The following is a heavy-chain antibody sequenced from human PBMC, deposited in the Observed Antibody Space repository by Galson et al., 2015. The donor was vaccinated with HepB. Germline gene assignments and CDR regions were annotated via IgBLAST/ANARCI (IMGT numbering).Heavy chain of an antibody. CDR2: IIPIFGTA. D-gene: IGHD4-17*01. CDR1: GGTFSSYA. CDR3: ARARKDYGDYGLRSTEYYYYGMDV. V-gene: IGHV1-69*13. J-gene: IGHJ6*02. Sequence: SVKVSCKASGGTFSSYAISWVRQAPGQGLEWMGGIIPIFGTANYAQKFQGRVTITADESTSTAYMELSSLRSEDTAVYYCARARKDYGDYGLRSTEYYYYGMDVWGQGTTVTVSS.